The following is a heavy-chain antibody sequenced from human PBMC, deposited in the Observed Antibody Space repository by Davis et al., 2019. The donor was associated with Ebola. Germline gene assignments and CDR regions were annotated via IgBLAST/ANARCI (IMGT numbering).Heavy chain of an antibody. CDR2: IWYDGSKK. CDR3: ARVNTDIVVVVAAMDV. Sequence: GGSLRLSCAASGFTFSSYDMHWVRQAPGKGLEWVAVIWYDGSKKYYADSVKGRFTISRDNSKNTLYLQMNSLRAEDTAVYYCARVNTDIVVVVAAMDVWGQGTTVTVSS. CDR1: GFTFSSYD. V-gene: IGHV3-33*08. D-gene: IGHD2-15*01. J-gene: IGHJ6*02.